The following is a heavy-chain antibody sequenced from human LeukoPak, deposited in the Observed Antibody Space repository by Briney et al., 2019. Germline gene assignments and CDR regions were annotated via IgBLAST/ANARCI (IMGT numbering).Heavy chain of an antibody. V-gene: IGHV1-2*02. CDR2: INPNSGGT. CDR3: ARIPYYYDSSGNNWFDP. Sequence: GASVKVSCKASGYTFTGYYMHWVRQAPGQGLEWMGWINPNSGGTNYAQKFQGRVTMTRDTYISTAYMELSRLRSDDTAVYYCARIPYYYDSSGNNWFDPWGQGTLVTVSS. D-gene: IGHD3-22*01. CDR1: GYTFTGYY. J-gene: IGHJ5*02.